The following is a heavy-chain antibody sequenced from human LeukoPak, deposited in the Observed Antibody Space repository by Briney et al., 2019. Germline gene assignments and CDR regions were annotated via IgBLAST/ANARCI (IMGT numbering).Heavy chain of an antibody. CDR2: ISSSGSTI. Sequence: GGSLRLSCAASGFSLSRYWMSWVRQAPGKGLEWVSYISSSGSTIYYADSVKGRFTISRDNAKNSLYLQMNSLRAEDTAVYYCARGVGYDILTGYYPNPHFDYWGQGTLVTVSS. D-gene: IGHD3-9*01. CDR1: GFSLSRYW. J-gene: IGHJ4*02. CDR3: ARGVGYDILTGYYPNPHFDY. V-gene: IGHV3-48*04.